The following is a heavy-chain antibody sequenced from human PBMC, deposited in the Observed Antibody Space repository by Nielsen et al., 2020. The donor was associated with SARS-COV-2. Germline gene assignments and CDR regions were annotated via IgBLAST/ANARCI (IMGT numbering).Heavy chain of an antibody. CDR1: GFTFTYHG. V-gene: IGHV3-30*03. D-gene: IGHD3-10*01. Sequence: GGSLRLSCAASGFTFTYHGIHWVRQAPGKGLEWVALISDDGSHEYYADSVKGRFTIPRDNSKKTVSLQMSRLRHEDTAVYYCARGSNYGYNWFDPWGQGTLVTVSS. J-gene: IGHJ5*02. CDR2: ISDDGSHE. CDR3: ARGSNYGYNWFDP.